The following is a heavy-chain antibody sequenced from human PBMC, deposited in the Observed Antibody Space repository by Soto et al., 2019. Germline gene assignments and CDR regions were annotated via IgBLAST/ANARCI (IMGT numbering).Heavy chain of an antibody. J-gene: IGHJ4*02. CDR3: ARYHCYSSRCTKRYYFDY. CDR2: INHSGST. Sequence: SETLSLTCAVYGGSFSGYYWSWIRQPPGKGLEWIGEINHSGSTNYNPSLKSRVTISVDTSKNQFSLKLSSVTAADTAVYYCARYHCYSSRCTKRYYFDYWGQGTLVTVSS. V-gene: IGHV4-34*01. CDR1: GGSFSGYY. D-gene: IGHD2-15*01.